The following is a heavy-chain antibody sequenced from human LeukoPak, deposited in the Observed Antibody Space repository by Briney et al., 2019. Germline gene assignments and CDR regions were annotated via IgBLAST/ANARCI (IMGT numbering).Heavy chain of an antibody. CDR3: ARDLGYVTEGGFDY. V-gene: IGHV3-20*04. CDR1: GFTFDDYG. J-gene: IGHJ4*02. CDR2: INWNGGST. D-gene: IGHD2-2*01. Sequence: GGSLRLSCAASGFTFDDYGMSWVRQAPGKGLEWVSGINWNGGSTGYADSVKGRFTISRDNAKNTLYLQMNSLRAEDTALYYCARDLGYVTEGGFDYWGQGTLVTVSS.